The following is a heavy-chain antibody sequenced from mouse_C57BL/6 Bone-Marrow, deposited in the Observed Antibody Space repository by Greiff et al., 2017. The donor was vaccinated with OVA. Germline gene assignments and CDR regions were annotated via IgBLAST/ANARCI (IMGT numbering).Heavy chain of an antibody. V-gene: IGHV2-5*01. CDR2: IWRGGST. Sequence: VQLQQSGPGLVQPSQSLSITCTVSGFSLTSYGVHWVRQSPGKGLEWLGVIWRGGSTDYNAAFMSRLSITKDNSKSQVFFKMNSLQADDTAIYYCAKGDYGSSPWYFDVWGTGTTVTVSS. J-gene: IGHJ1*03. D-gene: IGHD1-1*01. CDR1: GFSLTSYG. CDR3: AKGDYGSSPWYFDV.